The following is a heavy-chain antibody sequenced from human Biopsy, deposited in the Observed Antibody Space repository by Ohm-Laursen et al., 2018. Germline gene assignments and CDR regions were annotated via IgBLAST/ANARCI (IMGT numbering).Heavy chain of an antibody. J-gene: IGHJ2*01. D-gene: IGHD6-19*01. CDR3: ARGLSSGWYGYFDV. Sequence: SLRLSCSASGFTVNDHAMHWVRQAPGKGLEWVSSITWNSGTIDYADSVKGRFTISRDNSKNTLYLQINTLTLEDTAFYYCARGLSSGWYGYFDVWGRGTLVTVSS. CDR2: ITWNSGTI. V-gene: IGHV3-9*01. CDR1: GFTVNDHA.